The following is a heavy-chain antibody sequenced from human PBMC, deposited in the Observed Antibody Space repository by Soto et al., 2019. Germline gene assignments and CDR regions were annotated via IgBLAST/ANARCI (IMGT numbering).Heavy chain of an antibody. CDR2: IKQDGSEK. CDR3: ARDGAFILTGYYFQTAFDI. Sequence: GGSLRLSCAASGFTFSSYWMSWVRQAPGKGLEWVANIKQDGSEKYYVDSVKGRFTISRDNAKNSLYLQMNSLRAEDTAVYYCARDGAFILTGYYFQTAFDIWGQGTMVTVSS. V-gene: IGHV3-7*01. J-gene: IGHJ3*02. D-gene: IGHD3-9*01. CDR1: GFTFSSYW.